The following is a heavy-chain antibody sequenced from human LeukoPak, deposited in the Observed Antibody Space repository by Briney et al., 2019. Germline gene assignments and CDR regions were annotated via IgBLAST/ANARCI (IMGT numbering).Heavy chain of an antibody. CDR1: GFTFSSYW. CDR2: IKQDGSEK. D-gene: IGHD5-18*01. V-gene: IGHV3-7*01. J-gene: IGHJ4*02. Sequence: GGSLRLSCAASGFTFSSYWMTWIRQAPGKGLEWVSNIKQDGSEKYYVDSVKGRFTISRDNAKNSLYLQMNSLRAEDTAVYYCARDTGGGYSCYDCWGQGTLVTVSP. CDR3: ARDTGGGYSCYDC.